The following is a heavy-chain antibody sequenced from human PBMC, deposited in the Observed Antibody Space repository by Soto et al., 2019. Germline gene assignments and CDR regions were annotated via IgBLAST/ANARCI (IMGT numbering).Heavy chain of an antibody. CDR1: GFTFSSYA. CDR3: AKVIGRHDHGDYVFDY. V-gene: IGHV3-23*01. Sequence: GGSLRLSCAASGFTFSSYAMSWVRQAPGKGLEWVSAISGSGGSTYYADSVKGRFTISRDNSKNTLYLQMNSLRAEDTAVYYCAKVIGRHDHGDYVFDYWGQGTLVTVSS. D-gene: IGHD4-17*01. CDR2: ISGSGGST. J-gene: IGHJ4*02.